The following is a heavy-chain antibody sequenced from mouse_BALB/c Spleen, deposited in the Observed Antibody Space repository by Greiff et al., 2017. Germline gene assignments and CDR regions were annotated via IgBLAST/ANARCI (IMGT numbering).Heavy chain of an antibody. CDR1: GYTFTDYE. D-gene: IGHD2-1*01. CDR3: TRRAYGNYGWFAY. V-gene: IGHV1-15*01. Sequence: QVQLQQSGAELVRPGASVTLSCKASGYTFTDYEMHWVKQTPVHGLEWIGAIDPETGGTAYNQKFKGKATLTADKSSSTAYMELRSLTSEDSAVYYCTRRAYGNYGWFAYWGQGTLVTVSA. CDR2: IDPETGGT. J-gene: IGHJ3*01.